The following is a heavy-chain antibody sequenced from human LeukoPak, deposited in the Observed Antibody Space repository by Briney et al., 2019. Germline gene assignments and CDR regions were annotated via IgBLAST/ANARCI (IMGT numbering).Heavy chain of an antibody. D-gene: IGHD4-23*01. V-gene: IGHV1-69*05. Sequence: SVKVSCKASGGTFSSYAISWVRQAPGQGLEWMGRIIPIFGTANYAQKFQGRVTITTDESTSTAYMELSSLRSEDTAVYYCARGQSVVLAPYYYYYYYMDVWGKGTTVTVCS. J-gene: IGHJ6*03. CDR2: IIPIFGTA. CDR3: ARGQSVVLAPYYYYYYYMDV. CDR1: GGTFSSYA.